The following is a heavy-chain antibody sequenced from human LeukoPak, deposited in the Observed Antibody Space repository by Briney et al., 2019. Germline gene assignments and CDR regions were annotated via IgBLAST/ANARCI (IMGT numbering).Heavy chain of an antibody. CDR3: SRENGAFSPFGY. V-gene: IGHV4-4*02. D-gene: IGHD2-8*01. CDR2: VSLEGVR. CDR1: GGSITTTNW. Sequence: SETLSLTCGVSGGSITTTNWWSWVRQFPGQGLQWIAEVSLEGVRNYNPSLTSRVTMSLDRAKNLLSLKLNSVTAADTAVYYCSRENGAFSPFGYWGQGILVTV. J-gene: IGHJ4*02.